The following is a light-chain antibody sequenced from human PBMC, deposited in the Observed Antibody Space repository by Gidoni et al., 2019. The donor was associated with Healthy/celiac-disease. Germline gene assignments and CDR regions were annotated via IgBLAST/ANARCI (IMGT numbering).Light chain of an antibody. CDR3: AAWDDSLNGLV. Sequence: QSVLTQPPSASGTPGQRVTISCSGSSSNIGSTTVNWYKQLPGTAPKLLIYSNNPRPSGVPYRFSGAKSGTSASLAISGLQSEDEADYYCAAWDDSLNGLVFGGGTKLTVL. CDR2: SNN. J-gene: IGLJ3*02. CDR1: SSNIGSTT. V-gene: IGLV1-44*01.